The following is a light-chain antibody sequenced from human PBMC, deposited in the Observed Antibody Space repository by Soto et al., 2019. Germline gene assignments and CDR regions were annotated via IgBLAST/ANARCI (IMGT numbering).Light chain of an antibody. CDR3: QQYGSSPPWT. Sequence: EIVLTQSPGTLSLSPGERATLSCRAIQSVSSSYLAWYQQKPGQAPRLLIYLASSRATGIPDRFSGSGSGTDFTLTISRLEPEDFAVYYCQQYGSSPPWTFGQGTEVDIK. CDR1: QSVSSSY. J-gene: IGKJ1*01. CDR2: LAS. V-gene: IGKV3-20*01.